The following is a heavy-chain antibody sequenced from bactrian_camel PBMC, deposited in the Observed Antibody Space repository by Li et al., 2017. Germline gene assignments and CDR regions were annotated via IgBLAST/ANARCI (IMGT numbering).Heavy chain of an antibody. J-gene: IGHJ4*01. V-gene: IGHV3S40*01. CDR1: GFTFRSLD. CDR2: INSVGSST. Sequence: DVQLVESGGGWVQRGGSLRLSCAASGFTFRSLDMNWVRQAPGKGLEWISHINSVGSSTHYADSVKGQFTVFRDNAKNTLYLQMNSLKPEDTTVYYCAASPVVAVEYAYWGQGTQVTVS. CDR3: AASPVVAVEYAY. D-gene: IGHD2*01.